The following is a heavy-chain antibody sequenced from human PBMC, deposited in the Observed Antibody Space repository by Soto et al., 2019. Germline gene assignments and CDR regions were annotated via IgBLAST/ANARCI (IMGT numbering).Heavy chain of an antibody. V-gene: IGHV4-59*08. CDR3: ARVSRYDILTGYRYYFDY. J-gene: IGHJ4*02. CDR2: IYYSGST. Sequence: GKGLEWIGYIYYSGSTNYNPSLKSRVTISVDTSKNQFSLKLSSVTAADTAVYYCARVSRYDILTGYRYYFDYWGQGTLVTAPQ. D-gene: IGHD3-9*01.